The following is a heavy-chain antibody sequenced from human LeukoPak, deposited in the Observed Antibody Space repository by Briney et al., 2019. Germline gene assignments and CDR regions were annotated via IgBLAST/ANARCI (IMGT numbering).Heavy chain of an antibody. CDR3: AKRRGYCSGGSCSVDY. CDR1: GFTFNSYG. V-gene: IGHV3-23*01. CDR2: ISGSGGST. J-gene: IGHJ4*02. D-gene: IGHD2-15*01. Sequence: GGSLRLSCAASGFTFNSYGMSWVRQAPGKGLEWVSAISGSGGSTYYADSVKGRFTISRDNSKNTLYLQMNSLRAEDTAVYYCAKRRGYCSGGSCSVDYWGQGTLVTVSS.